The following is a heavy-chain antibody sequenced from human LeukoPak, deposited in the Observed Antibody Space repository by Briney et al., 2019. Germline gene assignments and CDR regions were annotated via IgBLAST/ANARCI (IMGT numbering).Heavy chain of an antibody. Sequence: SDTLSLTCTISGGSINNFYWSWIRQPPGKGLEWIGYISYSGSTNYSPSLKSRVTISFDTSNNHFSLKLSSVTAADTAVYYCARGGTMVRGVDYWGQGTLVTVSS. D-gene: IGHD3-10*01. CDR2: ISYSGST. J-gene: IGHJ4*02. CDR1: GGSINNFY. V-gene: IGHV4-59*08. CDR3: ARGGTMVRGVDY.